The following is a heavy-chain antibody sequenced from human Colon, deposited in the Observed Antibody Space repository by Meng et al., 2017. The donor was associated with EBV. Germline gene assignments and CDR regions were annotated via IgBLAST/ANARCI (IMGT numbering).Heavy chain of an antibody. V-gene: IGHV4-31*03. CDR3: ASLYGDSSVWYLDL. CDR1: GGSISSCNHY. CDR2: IYYSGST. Sequence: QVQLQESGPGLVKPSQTLSLTRTVSGGSISSCNHYWSWIRQHPGKGLEYIGYIYYSGSTYYNPSLKSRVIISVDTSKNQFSLRLNSVTAADTAVYYCASLYGDSSVWYLDLWGRGTLVTVAS. J-gene: IGHJ2*01. D-gene: IGHD4-17*01.